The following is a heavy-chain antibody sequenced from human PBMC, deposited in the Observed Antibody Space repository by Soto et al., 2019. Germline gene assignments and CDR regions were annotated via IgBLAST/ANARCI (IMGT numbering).Heavy chain of an antibody. D-gene: IGHD3-22*01. V-gene: IGHV4-31*03. CDR1: RGSISSGGYY. J-gene: IGHJ3*01. Sequence: ATDTLSLTCTVSRGSISSGGYYWRWIRQHPGKGLEWIGYIYCSGSTYYNPSLKSRVTISVDTSKNQFSLKLSSVTAADTAVYYCAREVHYYYIRGYYPRGASDFWGPGPIVTLSS. CDR3: AREVHYYYIRGYYPRGASDF. CDR2: IYCSGST.